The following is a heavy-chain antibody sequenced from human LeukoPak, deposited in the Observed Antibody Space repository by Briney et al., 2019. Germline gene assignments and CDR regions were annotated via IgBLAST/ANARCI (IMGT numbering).Heavy chain of an antibody. CDR1: GYTFTSYG. D-gene: IGHD6-19*01. CDR3: ARSGDSSGCFHH. J-gene: IGHJ4*02. V-gene: IGHV1-18*01. CDR2: ISTYNGNT. Sequence: ASVKVFCKASGYTFTSYGISWVRQAPGQGLEWMGWISTYNGNTDYAQKLQGRVTMTTDTSTSTAYMELRSLRSDDTAVYYCARSGDSSGCFHHWGQGTLVTVSS.